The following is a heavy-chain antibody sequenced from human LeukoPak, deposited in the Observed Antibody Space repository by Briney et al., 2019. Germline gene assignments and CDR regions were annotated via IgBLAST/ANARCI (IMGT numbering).Heavy chain of an antibody. Sequence: SETLSLTCTVSGGSISSYYWSWIRQPAGKGLEWIGRIYTSGSTNYNPSLKSRVTMSVDRSKNQFSLKLSSVTAADTAVYYCARDPYGDYVAGYYFDYWGQGTLVTVSS. J-gene: IGHJ4*02. CDR2: IYTSGST. CDR1: GGSISSYY. CDR3: ARDPYGDYVAGYYFDY. V-gene: IGHV4-4*07. D-gene: IGHD4-17*01.